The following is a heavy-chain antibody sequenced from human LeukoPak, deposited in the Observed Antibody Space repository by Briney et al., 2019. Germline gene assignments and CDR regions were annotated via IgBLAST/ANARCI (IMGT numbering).Heavy chain of an antibody. CDR1: GFTFSSYW. CDR2: INSDGSST. J-gene: IGHJ4*02. D-gene: IGHD1-26*01. V-gene: IGHV3-74*01. CDR3: ARFHSGSYRSFDY. Sequence: PGGSLRLSCAASGFTFSSYWMHWVRQAPGKGLVWVPRINSDGSSTSYADSVKGRFTISRDNAKNTLYLQMNSLRAEDTAVYYCARFHSGSYRSFDYWGQGTLVTVSS.